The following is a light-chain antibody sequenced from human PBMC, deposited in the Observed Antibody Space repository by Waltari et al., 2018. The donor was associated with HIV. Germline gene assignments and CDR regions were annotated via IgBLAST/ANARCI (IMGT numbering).Light chain of an antibody. J-gene: IGKJ4*01. CDR3: QQSNTFPLT. CDR2: YIS. CDR1: QDVNNW. V-gene: IGKV1-12*01. Sequence: DIQVTQSPSSVSASVGDRVTITCRASQDVNNWLAWYQQRPGKAPKLLIYYISTLESGFPSRFSGSGSGTDFTLTINSLQPEDFATYYCQQSNTFPLTFGGGTKVEIK.